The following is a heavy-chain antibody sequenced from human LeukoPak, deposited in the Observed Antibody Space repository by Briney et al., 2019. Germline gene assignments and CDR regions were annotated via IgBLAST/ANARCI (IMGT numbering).Heavy chain of an antibody. D-gene: IGHD2-15*01. CDR1: GYTFTSYG. V-gene: IGHV1-18*01. CDR3: ARSSSGDPYYYYGMGV. CDR2: ISAYNGNT. J-gene: IGHJ6*02. Sequence: GASVKVSCKASGYTFTSYGISWVRQAPGQGLEWMGWISAYNGNTNYAQKLQGRVTMTTDTSTSTAYMELRSLRSDDTAVYYCARSSSGDPYYYYGMGVWGQGTTVTVSS.